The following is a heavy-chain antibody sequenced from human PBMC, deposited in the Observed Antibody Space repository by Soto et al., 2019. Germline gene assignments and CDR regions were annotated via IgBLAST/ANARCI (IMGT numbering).Heavy chain of an antibody. CDR1: GGSISSGGYY. CDR3: ARESPPRAYCSGGSCYSPRARGWFDP. Sequence: SETLSLTCTVSGGSISSGGYYWCWIRQHPGKGLEWIGYIYSSGSTYYNPSLKCRVTISVDTSKNQFSLKLSSVTAADTAVYYCARESPPRAYCSGGSCYSPRARGWFDPWGQGTLVTVSS. CDR2: IYSSGST. J-gene: IGHJ5*02. V-gene: IGHV4-31*03. D-gene: IGHD2-15*01.